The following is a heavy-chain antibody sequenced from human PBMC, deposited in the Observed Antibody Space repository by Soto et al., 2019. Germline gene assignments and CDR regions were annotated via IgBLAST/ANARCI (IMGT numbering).Heavy chain of an antibody. Sequence: QVQLQESGPGLVKPSQTLSLTCTVSGGSISSGDYYWSWIRQPPGKGLEWIGYIYYSGSTYYNPSPNSRVTISVDKSKNQFSLKLSSVTAADTAVYYCARAIAARPLDFDYWGQGTLVTVSS. CDR2: IYYSGST. D-gene: IGHD6-6*01. J-gene: IGHJ4*02. V-gene: IGHV4-30-4*01. CDR1: GGSISSGDYY. CDR3: ARAIAARPLDFDY.